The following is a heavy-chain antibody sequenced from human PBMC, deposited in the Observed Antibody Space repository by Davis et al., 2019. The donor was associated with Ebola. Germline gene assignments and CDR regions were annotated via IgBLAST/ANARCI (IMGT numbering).Heavy chain of an antibody. J-gene: IGHJ6*02. Sequence: GGSLRLSCAASGFTFSSYSMNWVRQAPGKGLEWVSSISSSSSYIYYADSVKGRFTISRDNAKNSLYLQMNSLRAEDTAVYYCARLTGDLDYYGMDVWGQGTTVTVSS. CDR3: ARLTGDLDYYGMDV. V-gene: IGHV3-21*01. D-gene: IGHD7-27*01. CDR2: ISSSSSYI. CDR1: GFTFSSYS.